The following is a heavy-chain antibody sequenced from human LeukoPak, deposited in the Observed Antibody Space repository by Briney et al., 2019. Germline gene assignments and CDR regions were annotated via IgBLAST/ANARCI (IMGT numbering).Heavy chain of an antibody. CDR3: ARDLVYYYGSGFDY. CDR1: GFTFSSYG. J-gene: IGHJ4*02. D-gene: IGHD3-10*01. V-gene: IGHV3-49*04. Sequence: GGSLRLSCAASGFTFSSYGMHWVRQAPGKGLEWVGFIRSKAYGGTTQYAASVKGRFTISRDESKSIAYLQMNSLKTEDTALYYCARDLVYYYGSGFDYWGQGTLVTVSS. CDR2: IRSKAYGGTT.